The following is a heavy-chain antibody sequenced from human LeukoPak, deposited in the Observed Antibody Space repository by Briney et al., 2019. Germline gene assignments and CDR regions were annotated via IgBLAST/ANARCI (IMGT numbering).Heavy chain of an antibody. J-gene: IGHJ6*04. D-gene: IGHD6-13*01. CDR3: ARDSSSWYAYYYYYGMDV. Sequence: PGGSLRLSCAASGFTFSSYGMHWVRQAPGKGLEWVAVIWYDGSNKYYADSVKGRFTISRDNSKNTLYLQMNSLRAEDTAVHYCARDSSSWYAYYYYYGMDVWGKGTTVTVSS. CDR2: IWYDGSNK. V-gene: IGHV3-33*01. CDR1: GFTFSSYG.